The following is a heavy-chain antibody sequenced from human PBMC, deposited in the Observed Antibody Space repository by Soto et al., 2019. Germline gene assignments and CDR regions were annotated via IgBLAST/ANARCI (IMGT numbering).Heavy chain of an antibody. D-gene: IGHD1-7*01. J-gene: IGHJ4*02. CDR2: IWHDGSEI. CDR1: WCIFIGYG. Sequence: GGSLRLCCVVPWCIFIGYGMHWVRQAPGKGLEWVAVIWHDGSEIYYADSVKGRFTISRDNSKNTLYLQMNSLRAEDTAVYYCAXDGIGGTAYRRFLDYWGQGTLVTVSS. V-gene: IGHV3-33*01. CDR3: AXDGIGGTAYRRFLDY.